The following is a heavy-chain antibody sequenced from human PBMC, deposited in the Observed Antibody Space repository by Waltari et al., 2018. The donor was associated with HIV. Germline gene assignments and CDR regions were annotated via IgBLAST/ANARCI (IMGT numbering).Heavy chain of an antibody. V-gene: IGHV5-51*01. D-gene: IGHD2-15*01. CDR3: ARHGVVDGNDSYGMDV. Sequence: EVQLVQSGAEVKKPGESLKLSCMGPGYNFDKYWIGRVRQMPGKGLEWMGIIYPGDSDTRYSPSFQGQVAFSADKSITTAYLQWSNLKASDTAMYYCARHGVVDGNDSYGMDVWGQGTTVTVSS. CDR2: IYPGDSDT. CDR1: GYNFDKYW. J-gene: IGHJ6*02.